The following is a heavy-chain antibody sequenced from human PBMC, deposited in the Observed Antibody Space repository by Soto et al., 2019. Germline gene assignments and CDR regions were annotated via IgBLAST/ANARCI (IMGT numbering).Heavy chain of an antibody. CDR1: GFTLDDYA. D-gene: IGHD6-19*01. CDR3: AKALYSSGWYESENWFAP. J-gene: IGHJ5*02. CDR2: ISWNSGSI. V-gene: IGHV3-9*01. Sequence: GGSLRLSCAASGFTLDDYAMHWVRQAPGKGLEWVSGISWNSGSIGYADSVKGRFTISRDNAKNSLYLQMNSLRAEDTALYYCAKALYSSGWYESENWFAPWGQGTLVTVS.